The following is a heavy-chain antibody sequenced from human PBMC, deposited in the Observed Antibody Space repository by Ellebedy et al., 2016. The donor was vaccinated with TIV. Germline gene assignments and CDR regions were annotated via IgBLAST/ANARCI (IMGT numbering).Heavy chain of an antibody. CDR1: GFTFSSYE. Sequence: GESLKISCAASGFTFSSYEMNWVRQAPGKGLEWVSYISSSGSTIYYADSVKGRFTISRDNAKNSLYLQMNSLRAEDTAVYYCLVVITPYYFDYWGQGTLVTVSS. CDR2: ISSSGSTI. J-gene: IGHJ4*02. D-gene: IGHD3-22*01. V-gene: IGHV3-48*03. CDR3: LVVITPYYFDY.